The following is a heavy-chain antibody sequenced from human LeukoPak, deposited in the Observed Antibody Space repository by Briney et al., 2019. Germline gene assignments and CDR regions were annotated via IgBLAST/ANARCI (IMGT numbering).Heavy chain of an antibody. Sequence: SVKVSCKASGGTFSSYAISWVGQAPGQGLEWMGGIIPIFGTANYAQKFQGRVTITTDESTSTAYMELSGLRSEDTAVYYCARGDYYDSPRRAFDIWGQGTMVTVSS. V-gene: IGHV1-69*05. J-gene: IGHJ3*02. CDR2: IIPIFGTA. D-gene: IGHD3-22*01. CDR3: ARGDYYDSPRRAFDI. CDR1: GGTFSSYA.